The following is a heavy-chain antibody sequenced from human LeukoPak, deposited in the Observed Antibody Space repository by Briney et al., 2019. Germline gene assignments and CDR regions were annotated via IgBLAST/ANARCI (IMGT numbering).Heavy chain of an antibody. D-gene: IGHD3-22*01. J-gene: IGHJ1*01. V-gene: IGHV4-39*07. CDR1: GGSISSSSYY. CDR3: ARGVPNSSGYYYTSAEYFQH. Sequence: SETLSLTCTVSGGSISSSSYYGGWVRQPPGKGMGWVVSIYYSGSTYYNPSLKSRVTISVDTSKNQFSLKLSSVTAADTAVYYCARGVPNSSGYYYTSAEYFQHWGQGTLVTVSS. CDR2: IYYSGST.